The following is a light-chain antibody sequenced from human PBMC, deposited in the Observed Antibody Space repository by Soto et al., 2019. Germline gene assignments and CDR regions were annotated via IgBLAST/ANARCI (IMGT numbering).Light chain of an antibody. V-gene: IGKV3-11*01. J-gene: IGKJ5*01. CDR3: QQRAHWPPIT. Sequence: ETVLTQSPATLSLSPGERATLSCRASQSVENYLAWYQQRPGQAPRLLIYDTSNRATGIPARFSGSGSGTDFTLTISSLEPEEFAIYYCQQRAHWPPITFGQGTRLE. CDR1: QSVENY. CDR2: DTS.